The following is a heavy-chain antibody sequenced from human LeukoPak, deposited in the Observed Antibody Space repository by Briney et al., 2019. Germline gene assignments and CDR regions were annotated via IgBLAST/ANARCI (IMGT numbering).Heavy chain of an antibody. CDR2: IKQDGSEK. D-gene: IGHD2-15*01. CDR1: GFTFSFYW. J-gene: IGHJ4*02. Sequence: GGSLRLSCAASGFTFSFYWMSWVRQTPGKGLEWVANIKQDGSEKYYVDSVKGRLTISRDNAKNSLYLQMNSLRAEDTAVYYCASVRLYCTGGSCFGTDFDYWGQGTLVTVSS. CDR3: ASVRLYCTGGSCFGTDFDY. V-gene: IGHV3-7*01.